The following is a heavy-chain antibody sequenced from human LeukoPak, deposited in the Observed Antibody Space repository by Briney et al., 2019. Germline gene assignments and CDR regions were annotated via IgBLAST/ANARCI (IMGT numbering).Heavy chain of an antibody. J-gene: IGHJ4*02. Sequence: GGSLRLSCAASGFTFSDYGMHWVRQAPGKGLEWVSAISGNGGTTYYADSVKGRFTISRDNSKNTLCLQMNSLRADDTAVYYCAKDRGYWGQGTLVTVSS. V-gene: IGHV3-23*01. CDR2: ISGNGGTT. CDR1: GFTFSDYG. CDR3: AKDRGY.